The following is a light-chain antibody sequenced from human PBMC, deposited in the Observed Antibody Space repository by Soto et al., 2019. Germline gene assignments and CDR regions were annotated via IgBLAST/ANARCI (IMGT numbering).Light chain of an antibody. CDR1: QSVLYSSNNKNS. V-gene: IGKV4-1*01. CDR2: WAS. CDR3: QQSTT. J-gene: IGKJ1*01. Sequence: DIVMIQSPDSLAVSLGESATINCKSSQSVLYSSNNKNSLAWYQQKPGQPPKVLIYWASTRESGVPDRFSGSGSGTDFTLTISSLQSEDFAVYYCQQSTTFXQGTKVDIK.